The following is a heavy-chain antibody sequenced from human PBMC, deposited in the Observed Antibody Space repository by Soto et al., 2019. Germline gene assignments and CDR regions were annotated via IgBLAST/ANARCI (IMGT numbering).Heavy chain of an antibody. J-gene: IGHJ4*02. D-gene: IGHD4-17*01. Sequence: SETLSLTCTVSGGSISGSSYYWAWIRQPPGEGLEFIGTIYYSGSTSYNPSLKSRVTISVDTSKNLFSLKLSSVTASDSAVYYCAISPYGGRFDYWGQGALVTVSS. CDR3: AISPYGGRFDY. CDR1: GGSISGSSYY. CDR2: IYYSGST. V-gene: IGHV4-39*01.